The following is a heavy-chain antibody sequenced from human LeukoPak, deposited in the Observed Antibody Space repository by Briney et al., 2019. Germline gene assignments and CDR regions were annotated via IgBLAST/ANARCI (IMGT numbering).Heavy chain of an antibody. J-gene: IGHJ4*02. CDR3: TSGYNSVGGYYFDY. CDR2: IKWNGGSI. CDR1: GFSFHDYG. V-gene: IGHV3-20*04. D-gene: IGHD2-15*01. Sequence: GGSLRLSCAASGFSFHDYGMSWVRQAPGEGLVWVSGIKWNGGSIGYADSVKGRFTISRDNAKNSLYLQMNSLRAEDTALYYCTSGYNSVGGYYFDYWGQGTLVTVSS.